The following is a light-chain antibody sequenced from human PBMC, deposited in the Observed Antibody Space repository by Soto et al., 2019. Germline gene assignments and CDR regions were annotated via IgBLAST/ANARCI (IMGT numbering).Light chain of an antibody. CDR1: SGHSSYA. CDR3: QTWGTGIRV. V-gene: IGLV4-69*01. J-gene: IGLJ3*02. CDR2: LNSDGSH. Sequence: QAVVTQSPSASASLGASVKLTCTLSSGHSSYAIAWYQRRPEKGPRYLMKLNSDGSHSKGDGIPDRFSGSSSGAERYLTISSLQSEDEADYYCQTWGTGIRVFGGGTKLTVL.